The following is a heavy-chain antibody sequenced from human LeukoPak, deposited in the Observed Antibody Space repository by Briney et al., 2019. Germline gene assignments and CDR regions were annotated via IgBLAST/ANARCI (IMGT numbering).Heavy chain of an antibody. Sequence: SETLSLTCTVSGGSVNSGTYYWSWIRQPPGKGLEWIGNIYSSGSAYYNPSLKSRVTMSVDASKNQFSLKLSSVTAADTAVYYCARKPIVNSAWYYFDYWGQGTLVTVSS. CDR3: ARKPIVNSAWYYFDY. D-gene: IGHD3-22*01. CDR2: IYSSGSA. J-gene: IGHJ4*02. V-gene: IGHV4-39*07. CDR1: GGSVNSGTYY.